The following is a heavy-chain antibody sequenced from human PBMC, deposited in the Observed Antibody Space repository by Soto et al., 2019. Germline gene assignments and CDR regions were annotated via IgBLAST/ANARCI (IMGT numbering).Heavy chain of an antibody. D-gene: IGHD2-2*01. J-gene: IGHJ6*03. V-gene: IGHV3-73*01. CDR1: GFTFSGSA. Sequence: EVQLVESGGGLVQPGGSLKLSCAASGFTFSGSAMHWVRQASGKGLEWVGRIRSKANSYATAYAASVKGRVTITRDDSKNTAYLQMNSLQTEDTAVYYCTRKTSYYYYYVDVWGKGTTVTVSS. CDR3: TRKTSYYYYYVDV. CDR2: IRSKANSYAT.